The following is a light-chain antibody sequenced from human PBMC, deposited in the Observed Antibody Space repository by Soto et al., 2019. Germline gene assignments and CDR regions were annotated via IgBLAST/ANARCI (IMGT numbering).Light chain of an antibody. V-gene: IGKV1-39*01. J-gene: IGKJ5*01. CDR2: SAS. CDR1: QSIGRY. Sequence: DIQMTQSPSSLSASVGDRVIITCRASQSIGRYVNWYQQRPGAAPKLLIDSASTLQTGVPSRFSGSGSGTDFTLTISSLQPEDFATYYCQQANSFPHTFGQGTRLEIK. CDR3: QQANSFPHT.